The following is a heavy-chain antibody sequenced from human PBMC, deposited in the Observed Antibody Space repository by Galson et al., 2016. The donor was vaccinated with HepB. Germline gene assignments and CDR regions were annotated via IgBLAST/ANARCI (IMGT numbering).Heavy chain of an antibody. CDR2: IHHGGTT. V-gene: IGHV4-4*02. Sequence: LSLTCAVSVDSISSTYWWTWVRQPPRKGLEWIGEIHHGGTTHYNPSLKSRVTISVDKSKNQFSLMLTSVTDADTAVYYCARNGVGLRPGYQFDPWGQGTLVTVSS. D-gene: IGHD2-8*01. J-gene: IGHJ5*02. CDR1: VDSISSTYW. CDR3: ARNGVGLRPGYQFDP.